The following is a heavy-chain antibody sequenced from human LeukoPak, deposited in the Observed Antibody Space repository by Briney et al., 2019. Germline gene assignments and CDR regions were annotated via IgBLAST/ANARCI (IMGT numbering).Heavy chain of an antibody. D-gene: IGHD3-9*01. CDR1: GFTFINAW. Sequence: GGSLRLSCAASGFTFINAWMHWVRQAPGKGLEWVGRIKSKTDGGTTDYAAPVKGRFTISRDNSKNTLYLQMNSLKTEDTAVYYCSTDQGGDILTGCWGQGTLVTVSS. CDR2: IKSKTDGGTT. V-gene: IGHV3-15*01. CDR3: STDQGGDILTGC. J-gene: IGHJ4*02.